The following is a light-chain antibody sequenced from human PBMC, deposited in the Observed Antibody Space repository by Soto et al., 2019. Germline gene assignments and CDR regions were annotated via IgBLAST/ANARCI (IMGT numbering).Light chain of an antibody. J-gene: IGLJ1*01. CDR1: SSDVGGYNY. CDR3: SSYTSSSTHDV. Sequence: QSVLTQPASVSGSPGQSITISCTGTSSDVGGYNYVSWYQQHPGKAPKLMIYEVSNRPSGVSNRFSGSKSGNTASLTISGLQAEDEADYYCSSYTSSSTHDVFGTGTKVTVL. CDR2: EVS. V-gene: IGLV2-14*01.